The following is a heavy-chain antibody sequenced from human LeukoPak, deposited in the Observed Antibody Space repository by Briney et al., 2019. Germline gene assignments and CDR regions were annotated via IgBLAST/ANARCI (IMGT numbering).Heavy chain of an antibody. V-gene: IGHV3-48*03. CDR1: GFTFSSYE. CDR3: ARDLTWFGELSLYYFDY. D-gene: IGHD3-10*01. CDR2: ISSSGSTI. Sequence: GGSLRLSCAASGFTFSSYERNWVRQAPGKGLEWVSYISSSGSTIYYADSVKGRFTISRDNAKNTLYLQMNSLRAEDTAVYYCARDLTWFGELSLYYFDYWGQGTLVTVSS. J-gene: IGHJ4*02.